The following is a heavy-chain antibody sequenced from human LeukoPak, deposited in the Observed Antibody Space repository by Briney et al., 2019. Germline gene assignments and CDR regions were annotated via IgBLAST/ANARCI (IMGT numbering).Heavy chain of an antibody. D-gene: IGHD3-16*02. CDR3: ARVGVSSHYYYYMDV. Sequence: SETLSLTCTVSGGSISSSSYYWGWIRQPPGKGLEWIGSIYYSGSTYYNPSLKSRVTISVDTSKNQFSLKLSSVTAADTAVYYCARVGVSSHYYYYMDVWGKGTTVTVSS. CDR2: IYYSGST. CDR1: GGSISSSSYY. V-gene: IGHV4-39*07. J-gene: IGHJ6*03.